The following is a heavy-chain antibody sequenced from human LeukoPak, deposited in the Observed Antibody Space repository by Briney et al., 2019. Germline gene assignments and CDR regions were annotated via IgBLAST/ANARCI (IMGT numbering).Heavy chain of an antibody. V-gene: IGHV3-13*04. CDR2: IGAADDT. Sequence: PGGSLRLSCPASGXPFSNYDMFWVRQTTGKGLEWVSTIGAADDTYYPGSVRGRFTISRESAKDSLYLQMNSLRAGDTAVYYCARGSGSHFDYWGQGTLVTVSS. J-gene: IGHJ4*02. CDR1: GXPFSNYD. D-gene: IGHD1-26*01. CDR3: ARGSGSHFDY.